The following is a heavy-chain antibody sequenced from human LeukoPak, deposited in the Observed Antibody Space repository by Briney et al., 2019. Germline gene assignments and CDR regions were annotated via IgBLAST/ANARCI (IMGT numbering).Heavy chain of an antibody. V-gene: IGHV4-4*07. CDR3: AREEFLHEIDSSGYFVC. J-gene: IGHJ4*02. Sequence: SETLSLTCTVSGGSITGYYWNWIRQPAGQGLEWLGRVYSSGVGNYNPSLTSRVTMSVDTSKNQFSLELTSLTAADTAVYYCAREEFLHEIDSSGYFVCWGQGTLVTVSS. CDR2: VYSSGVG. D-gene: IGHD3-22*01. CDR1: GGSITGYY.